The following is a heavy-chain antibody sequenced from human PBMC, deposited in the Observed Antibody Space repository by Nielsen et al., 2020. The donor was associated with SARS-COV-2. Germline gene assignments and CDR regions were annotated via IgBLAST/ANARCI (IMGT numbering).Heavy chain of an antibody. CDR3: ARLAGYYYYMDV. D-gene: IGHD3-10*01. CDR1: GGSISSSSYY. CDR2: IYYSGST. J-gene: IGHJ6*03. Sequence: SETLSLTCTVSGGSISSSSYYWGWIRQPPGKGLEWIGSIYYSGSTYYNPSLKSRVTISVDTSKNQFSLKLSSVTAADTAVYYCARLAGYYYYMDVWGKGTTVTVSS. V-gene: IGHV4-39*01.